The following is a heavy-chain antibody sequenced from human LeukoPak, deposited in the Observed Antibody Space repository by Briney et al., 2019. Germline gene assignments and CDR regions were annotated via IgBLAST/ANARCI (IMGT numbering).Heavy chain of an antibody. Sequence: GGSLRLSCVASGFTFSNSVMTWVRQAPGKGLEWVSSILGTGDYTYFANSVKGRFTISRHNSKNTLYLQMNSLRAGDTAIYYCARGSKGTYDYWGQGTLVTVSS. CDR1: GFTFSNSV. J-gene: IGHJ4*02. CDR2: ILGTGDYT. CDR3: ARGSKGTYDY. V-gene: IGHV3-23*01.